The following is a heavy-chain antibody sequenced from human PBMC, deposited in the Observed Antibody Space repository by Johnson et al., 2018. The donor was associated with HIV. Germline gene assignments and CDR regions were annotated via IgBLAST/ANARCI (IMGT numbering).Heavy chain of an antibody. D-gene: IGHD6-13*01. CDR1: GFTVSSNY. CDR3: ARGQRSSWYPVNAFDI. V-gene: IGHV3-66*02. CDR2: INTGGST. Sequence: VQLVESGGGLVQPGRSLRLSCAASGFTVSSNYMSWVRQAPGKGLEWVSLINTGGSTYYADSVKGRFTISRDNSKNTLYLQMGSLGAEDTAVYYCARGQRSSWYPVNAFDIWGQGTMVTVSS. J-gene: IGHJ3*02.